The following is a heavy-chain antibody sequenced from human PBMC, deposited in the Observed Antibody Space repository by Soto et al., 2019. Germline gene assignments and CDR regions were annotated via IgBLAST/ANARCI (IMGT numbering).Heavy chain of an antibody. D-gene: IGHD3-10*01. J-gene: IGHJ4*02. V-gene: IGHV4-30-2*01. Sequence: PSETLSLTCTVSGVSINSGDNFWSWIRQPPGKGLEWMGYIYYTGSTYYNPSLNRRITMSVDMSKNQFSLRLTSVTAADAALYYCARGRWFGKYFDYWGQGTLVTVSS. CDR2: IYYTGST. CDR3: ARGRWFGKYFDY. CDR1: GVSINSGDNF.